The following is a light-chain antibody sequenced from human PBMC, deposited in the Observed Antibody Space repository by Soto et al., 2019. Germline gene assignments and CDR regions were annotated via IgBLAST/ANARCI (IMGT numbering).Light chain of an antibody. CDR1: QSISTY. Sequence: EIVMTQTPATLSVSPGERATLSCRASQSISTYLAWYQQKPGQTPRLLIYGAATRATGIPARFSGSGSGTDFTLTIIRLEPEDFAVYYRQQYGSSLWTFGQGTKVDTK. V-gene: IGKV3-20*01. CDR3: QQYGSSLWT. J-gene: IGKJ1*01. CDR2: GAA.